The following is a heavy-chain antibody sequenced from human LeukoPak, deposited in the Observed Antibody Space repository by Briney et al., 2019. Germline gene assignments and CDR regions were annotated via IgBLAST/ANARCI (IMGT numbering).Heavy chain of an antibody. CDR1: GYTFTSYY. Sequence: PVASVKVSCKASGYTFTSYYMHWVRQAPAQGLEWMGIINPSGGDTSYAQKFQGRLTMTRDTSTNTVYMELTSLRSEDTAVYCCAREVMDNLRFDYWGQGTLVTVSS. D-gene: IGHD1-14*01. CDR2: INPSGGDT. CDR3: AREVMDNLRFDY. J-gene: IGHJ4*02. V-gene: IGHV1-46*01.